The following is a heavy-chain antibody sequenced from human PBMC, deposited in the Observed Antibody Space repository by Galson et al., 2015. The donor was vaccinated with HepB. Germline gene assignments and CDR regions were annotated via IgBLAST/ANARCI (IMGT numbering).Heavy chain of an antibody. V-gene: IGHV3-21*01. CDR1: GFTFSSYS. D-gene: IGHD6-13*01. Sequence: SLRLSCAASGFTFSSYSMNWVRQAPGKGLEWVSSISSSSSYIYYADSVKGRFTISRDNAKNSLYLQMNSLRAEDTAVYYCARENGYSSIEGAWGGVYYYGMDVWGQGTTVTVSS. J-gene: IGHJ6*02. CDR3: ARENGYSSIEGAWGGVYYYGMDV. CDR2: ISSSSSYI.